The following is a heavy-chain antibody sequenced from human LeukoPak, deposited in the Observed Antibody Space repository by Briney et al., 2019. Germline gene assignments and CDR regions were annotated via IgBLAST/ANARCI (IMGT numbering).Heavy chain of an antibody. J-gene: IGHJ3*02. D-gene: IGHD2-15*01. CDR2: INTNTGNP. V-gene: IGHV7-4-1*02. CDR1: GYTFTKYA. Sequence: ASVKVSCKASGYTFTKYAMNWVRQAPGQGLEWMGWINTNTGNPMYAQGFTGRFVFSLDTSVTTAYLQISSLKAEDTAVYYCARTRDCSGGSCPDAFDIWGQGSMVTVSS. CDR3: ARTRDCSGGSCPDAFDI.